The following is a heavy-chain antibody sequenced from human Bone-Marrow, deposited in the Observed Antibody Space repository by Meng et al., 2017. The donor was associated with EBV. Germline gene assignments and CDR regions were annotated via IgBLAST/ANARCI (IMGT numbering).Heavy chain of an antibody. Sequence: QVQLQESGPGLVKPSXXLSLTCTVSGGSVSSGSYYWSWIRQPPGKGLEWIGYIYYSGSTNYNPSLKSRVTVSVDTSKNQFSLKLSSVTAADTAVYYCASLTATLFGVAPKYWGQGTLVTVSS. CDR2: IYYSGST. J-gene: IGHJ4*02. CDR1: GGSVSSGSYY. V-gene: IGHV4-61*01. CDR3: ASLTATLFGVAPKY. D-gene: IGHD3-3*01.